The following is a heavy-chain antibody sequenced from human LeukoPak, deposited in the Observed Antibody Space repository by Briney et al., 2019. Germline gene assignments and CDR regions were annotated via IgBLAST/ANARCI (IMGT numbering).Heavy chain of an antibody. J-gene: IGHJ4*02. V-gene: IGHV3-48*01. CDR2: ISSSSSTI. CDR3: AREHYSGGYYFDY. CDR1: GFTFSSYS. D-gene: IGHD1-26*01. Sequence: GGSLRLSCAASGFTFSSYSMNWVRQAPGKGLEWVSYISSSSSTIYYADSVKGRFTISRDNAKNSLYLQMNSLRAEDTAVYYCAREHYSGGYYFDYWGQGTLVTVSS.